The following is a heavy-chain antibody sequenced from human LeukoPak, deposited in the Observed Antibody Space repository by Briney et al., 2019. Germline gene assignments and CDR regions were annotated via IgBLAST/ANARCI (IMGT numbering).Heavy chain of an antibody. V-gene: IGHV3-23*01. Sequence: PGGSLRLSCAASGFTFSSYEMNWVRQAPGKGLEWVSGISGSGSTTYYADSVKGRFTISRDNSKNTLYLQMNSLRAEDTAVYYCAKDAWKRFDYWGHGTLVTVSS. J-gene: IGHJ4*01. CDR2: ISGSGSTT. D-gene: IGHD1-1*01. CDR1: GFTFSSYE. CDR3: AKDAWKRFDY.